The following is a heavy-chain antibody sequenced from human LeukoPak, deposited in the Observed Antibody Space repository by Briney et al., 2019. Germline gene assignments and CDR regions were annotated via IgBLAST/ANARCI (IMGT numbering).Heavy chain of an antibody. Sequence: ASVKVSCRASGYTFTGYYMHWVRQAPGQGLERMGWINPNSGGTNYAQKFQGRVTMTRDTSISTAYMELSRLRSDDTAVYYCARLSGIAAAVGYWGQGTLVTVSS. CDR3: ARLSGIAAAVGY. J-gene: IGHJ4*02. CDR1: GYTFTGYY. D-gene: IGHD6-13*01. CDR2: INPNSGGT. V-gene: IGHV1-2*02.